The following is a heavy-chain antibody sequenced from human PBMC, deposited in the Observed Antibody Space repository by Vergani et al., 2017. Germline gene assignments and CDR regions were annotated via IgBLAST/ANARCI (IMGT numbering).Heavy chain of an antibody. CDR2: IYHSGGT. D-gene: IGHD4-11*01. J-gene: IGHJ4*02. CDR1: GGSISSTNW. V-gene: IGHV4-4*02. CDR3: AKDMDYSPPEGGFDY. Sequence: QVQLQESGPGLVKPSGTLSLTCAVSGGSISSTNWWSWVRQPPGKGLEWIGEIYHSGGTNYNPSLKSRVIISVDKSKNQFSLKLSSVTAADTAMYYCAKDMDYSPPEGGFDYWGQGTLVTVPS.